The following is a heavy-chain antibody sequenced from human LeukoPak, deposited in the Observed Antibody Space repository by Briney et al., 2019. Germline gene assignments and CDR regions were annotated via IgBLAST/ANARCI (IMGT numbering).Heavy chain of an antibody. CDR3: ARSYYYDSSGSHFDY. CDR2: IDHSGST. D-gene: IGHD3-22*01. V-gene: IGHV4-34*01. J-gene: IGHJ4*02. CDR1: GGSFSGYY. Sequence: SETLSLTCAVYGGSFSGYYWSWIRQPPGKGLEWIGEIDHSGSTNYNPSLKSRVTISVDTSKNQFSLKLSSVTAADTAVYYCARSYYYDSSGSHFDYWGQGTLVTVSS.